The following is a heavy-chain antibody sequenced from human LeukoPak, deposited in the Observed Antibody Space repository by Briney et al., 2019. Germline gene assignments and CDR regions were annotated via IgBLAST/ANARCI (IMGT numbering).Heavy chain of an antibody. D-gene: IGHD3-22*01. CDR3: AKAYYYDSSGYYDY. CDR1: GFTFDDYA. CDR2: ISWNSGSI. Sequence: PGGSLRLSCAASGFTFDDYAMHWVRQAPGKGLEWVSGISWNSGSIGYADSVKGRFTISRDNAENSLYLQMNSLRAEDTALYYCAKAYYYDSSGYYDYWGQGTLVTVSS. V-gene: IGHV3-9*01. J-gene: IGHJ4*02.